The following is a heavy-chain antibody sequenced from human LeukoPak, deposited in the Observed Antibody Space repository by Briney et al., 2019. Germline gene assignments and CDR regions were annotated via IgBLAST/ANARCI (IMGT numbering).Heavy chain of an antibody. Sequence: GGSLRLSCEASGFTFSAYAMTWVRQAPGQGLEWVSSIGSDNKPHYSDSAKGRFTISRGNSKNTLYLQMNSLRAEDTAVYYCAKARLGYCTNGVCPTRYYYYGMDVWGQGTTVTVSS. CDR2: IGSDNKP. J-gene: IGHJ6*02. D-gene: IGHD2-8*01. CDR1: GFTFSAYA. V-gene: IGHV3-23*05. CDR3: AKARLGYCTNGVCPTRYYYYGMDV.